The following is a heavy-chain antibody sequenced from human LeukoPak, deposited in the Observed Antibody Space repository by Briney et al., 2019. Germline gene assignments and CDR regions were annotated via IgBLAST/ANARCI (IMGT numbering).Heavy chain of an antibody. D-gene: IGHD2-21*02. J-gene: IGHJ5*02. CDR1: GGSFSGYY. CDR2: INHSGST. Sequence: SETLSLTCAVYGGSFSGYYWSWIRQPPGKGLEWIGEINHSGSTNYNPSLKSRVTISVDTSKNQFSLKLSSVTAADTAVYCCARGGNGDCVLPWFDPWGQGTLVTVSS. V-gene: IGHV4-34*01. CDR3: ARGGNGDCVLPWFDP.